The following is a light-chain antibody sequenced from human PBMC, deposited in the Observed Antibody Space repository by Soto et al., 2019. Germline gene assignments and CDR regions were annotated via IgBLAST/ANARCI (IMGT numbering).Light chain of an antibody. J-gene: IGKJ4*01. Sequence: EIVMTQSPATLSVSPGERATLSCRASQTVNNNLAWYQQKVGQAHRLLIYSTFKRATGVPARFSGSGSGTDFLLTISSLKSEDFAFYYCQQYNNWPLSFGRGAKMEIK. CDR1: QTVNNN. CDR3: QQYNNWPLS. V-gene: IGKV3-15*01. CDR2: STF.